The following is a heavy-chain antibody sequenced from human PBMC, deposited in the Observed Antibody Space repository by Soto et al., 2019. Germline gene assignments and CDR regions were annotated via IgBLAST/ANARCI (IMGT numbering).Heavy chain of an antibody. CDR1: GFTFSSYA. D-gene: IGHD3-16*02. V-gene: IGHV3-23*01. CDR2: ISGSGGST. CDR3: AKATVWGSYPAYYFDY. J-gene: IGHJ4*02. Sequence: EVQLLESGGGLVQPGGSLRLSCAASGFTFSSYAMSWVRQAPGKGLEWVSAISGSGGSTYYADSVKGRFTISRDNSKNTLYLQMNSLRAEDTAVYYCAKATVWGSYPAYYFDYWGQGTLVTVSS.